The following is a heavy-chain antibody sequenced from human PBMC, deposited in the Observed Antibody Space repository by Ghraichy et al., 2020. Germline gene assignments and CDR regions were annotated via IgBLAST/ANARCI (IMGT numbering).Heavy chain of an antibody. Sequence: SQTLSLTCTVSGGSISSYYWSWIRQPPGKGLEWIGYIYYSGSTNYNPSLKSRVTISVDTSKNQFSLKLSSVTAADTAVYYCARHRGYSYGRFYYYYGMDVWGQGTTVTVSS. J-gene: IGHJ6*02. D-gene: IGHD5-18*01. CDR2: IYYSGST. CDR1: GGSISSYY. CDR3: ARHRGYSYGRFYYYYGMDV. V-gene: IGHV4-59*08.